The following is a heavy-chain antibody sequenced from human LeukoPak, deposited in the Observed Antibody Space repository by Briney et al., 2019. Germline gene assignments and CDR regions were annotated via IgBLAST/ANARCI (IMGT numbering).Heavy chain of an antibody. CDR1: GFTFSNYG. J-gene: IGHJ4*02. CDR2: ISYEGKGQ. D-gene: IGHD1-1*01. CDR3: ARDLNGDY. V-gene: IGHV3-30*03. Sequence: GGSLRLSCAASGFTFSNYGMHWVRQAPGKGLEWVAVISYEGKGQYYADSVKGRFTISRDNSRNTLYLQMNSLRAEDTAVYYCARDLNGDYWGQGTLVTVSS.